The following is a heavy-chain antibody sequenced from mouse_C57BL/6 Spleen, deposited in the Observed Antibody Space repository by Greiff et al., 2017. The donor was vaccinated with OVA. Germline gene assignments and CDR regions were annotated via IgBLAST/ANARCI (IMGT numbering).Heavy chain of an antibody. J-gene: IGHJ4*01. CDR1: GYTFTSYW. CDR2: IYPGSGST. Sequence: QVQLQQPGAELVKPGASVKLSCKASGYTFTSYWITWVKQRPGQGLEWIGDIYPGSGSTNYHEKFKSKATLTVDTSSSTAYMQLSSLTSEDSAVYYCAREPGGAMDYWGQGTSVTVSS. CDR3: AREPGGAMDY. V-gene: IGHV1-55*01.